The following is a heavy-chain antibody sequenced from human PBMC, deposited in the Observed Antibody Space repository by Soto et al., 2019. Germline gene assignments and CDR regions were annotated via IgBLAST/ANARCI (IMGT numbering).Heavy chain of an antibody. CDR2: INPNSGGT. D-gene: IGHD5-12*01. J-gene: IGHJ6*02. V-gene: IGHV1-2*04. CDR3: ARDRGYSGLDYYYGMDV. CDR1: GYTFTGYY. Sequence: ASVKVSCKASGYTFTGYYIHWVRQAPGQGLEWMGWINPNSGGTNYAQKFQGWVTMTRDTSISTAYMELSRLRSDDTAVYYCARDRGYSGLDYYYGMDVWGQGTTVTVSS.